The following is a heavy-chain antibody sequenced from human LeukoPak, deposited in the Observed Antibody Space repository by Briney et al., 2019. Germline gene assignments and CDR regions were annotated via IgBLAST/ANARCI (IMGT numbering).Heavy chain of an antibody. V-gene: IGHV3-33*01. CDR3: ARDRGGIDPEYQLLPEPDY. J-gene: IGHJ4*02. D-gene: IGHD2-2*01. Sequence: PGRSLRLSCAASGFTFSSYGMHWVRQAPGKGLEWVAVIWYDGSNKYYADFVKGRFTISRDNPKNTLYLQMNSLRAEDTAAYYCARDRGGIDPEYQLLPEPDYWGQGTLVTVSS. CDR1: GFTFSSYG. CDR2: IWYDGSNK.